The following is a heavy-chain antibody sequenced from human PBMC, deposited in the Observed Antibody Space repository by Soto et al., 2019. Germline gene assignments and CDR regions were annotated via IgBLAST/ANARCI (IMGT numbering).Heavy chain of an antibody. V-gene: IGHV4-39*01. J-gene: IGHJ5*02. CDR3: ARQWGIWFGELNWFDP. CDR2: IYYSGST. D-gene: IGHD3-10*01. CDR1: GGSISSSSYY. Sequence: QLQLQESGPGLVKPSETLSLTCTVSGGSISSSSYYWGWIRQPPGKGLEWIGSIYYSGSTYSNPSLKSRVTISVDTSKNQFSLKLSSVTAADTAVYYCARQWGIWFGELNWFDPWGQGTLVTVSS.